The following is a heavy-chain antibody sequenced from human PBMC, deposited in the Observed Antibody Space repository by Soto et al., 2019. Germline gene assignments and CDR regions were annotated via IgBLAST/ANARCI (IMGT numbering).Heavy chain of an antibody. J-gene: IGHJ6*03. Sequence: EVQLVESGGGLVQPGGSLRLSCAASGFTISGYWMHWVRQAPGKRLVWVSRINSDGSSTGYADSVKGRFTISRDNAKNTLYLHMNSLRAEDTAVYYGARDPMSVRRMDVWGKGTTVTVSS. CDR2: INSDGSST. CDR3: ARDPMSVRRMDV. CDR1: GFTISGYW. D-gene: IGHD3-22*01. V-gene: IGHV3-74*01.